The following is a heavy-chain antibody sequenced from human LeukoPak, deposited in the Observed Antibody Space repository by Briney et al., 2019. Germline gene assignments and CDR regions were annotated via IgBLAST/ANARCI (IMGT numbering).Heavy chain of an antibody. Sequence: PGGSLRLSCAASGFTFSDYYMSWIRQAPGKGLEWVAYIRSGGGTIFYADSVRGRFTISRDDVKNSLYLQMNSLRAEDTAVYYCSSFDFWGQGTLVNVSS. CDR2: IRSGGGTI. CDR3: SSFDF. V-gene: IGHV3-11*01. CDR1: GFTFSDYY. J-gene: IGHJ4*02.